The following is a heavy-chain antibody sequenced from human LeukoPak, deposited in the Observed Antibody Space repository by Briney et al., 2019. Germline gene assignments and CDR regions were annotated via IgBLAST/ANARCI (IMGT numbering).Heavy chain of an antibody. V-gene: IGHV3-30*01. CDR1: GFTFSSYA. CDR3: AREEITMVRGVILYYYFMDV. D-gene: IGHD3-10*01. J-gene: IGHJ6*03. CDR2: ISYDGSNK. Sequence: GRSLRLSCAASGFTFSSYAMHWVRQAPGKGLEWVAVISYDGSNKYYADSVKGRFTISRDNSKNTLHLQMNSLRAEDTAVYYCAREEITMVRGVILYYYFMDVWGKGTTVTVSS.